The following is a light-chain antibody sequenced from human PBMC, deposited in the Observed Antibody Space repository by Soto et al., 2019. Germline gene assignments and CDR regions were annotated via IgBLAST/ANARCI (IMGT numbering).Light chain of an antibody. CDR2: WAS. V-gene: IGKV4-1*01. CDR1: QSVLYSSNNKNY. Sequence: DIVMTQSPDSLAVSLGERATINCKSSQSVLYSSNNKNYLSWYQQKPGQPPKLLMYWASTRESGVPDRFSGSGSGTDFTLTISSLQAEDVAVYYCQQYYNTPYTFGQGTKLEIK. J-gene: IGKJ2*01. CDR3: QQYYNTPYT.